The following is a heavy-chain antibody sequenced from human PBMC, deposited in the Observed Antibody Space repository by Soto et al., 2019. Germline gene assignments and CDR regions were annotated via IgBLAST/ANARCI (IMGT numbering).Heavy chain of an antibody. CDR3: ARDGSGFWSGYYDILTGYPSRGMDV. J-gene: IGHJ6*02. CDR2: INPSGGST. V-gene: IGHV1-46*01. Sequence: AGPVKVSCKASGYTFTSYYMHWVRQAPGQGLEWMGIINPSGGSTSYAQKFQGRVTMTRDTSTSTVYMELSSLRSEDTAVYYCARDGSGFWSGYYDILTGYPSRGMDVWGQGPTVTVYS. CDR1: GYTFTSYY. D-gene: IGHD3-9*01.